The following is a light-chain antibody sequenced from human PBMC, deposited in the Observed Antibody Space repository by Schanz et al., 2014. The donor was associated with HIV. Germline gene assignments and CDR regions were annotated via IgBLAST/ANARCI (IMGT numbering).Light chain of an antibody. J-gene: IGKJ1*01. V-gene: IGKV3-15*01. CDR2: GAS. CDR1: QTINKN. CDR3: QHYGSSKWT. Sequence: IVMIQSPATLSVSPGERATLSCRASQTINKNVAWYQQRPGQAPRLLIYGASTRATGIPARFSGGGSGKEFTLTISRLEPEDFAVYYCQHYGSSKWTFGQGTKVEIK.